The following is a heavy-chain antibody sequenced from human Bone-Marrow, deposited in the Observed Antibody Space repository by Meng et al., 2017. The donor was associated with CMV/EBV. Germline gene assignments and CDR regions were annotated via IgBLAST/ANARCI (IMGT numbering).Heavy chain of an antibody. CDR3: ASAVGATGYAFDI. Sequence: GGSLRLSCAASGFTFSSYAMHWVRQAPGKGLEYVSAISSNGGSTYYADSVKGRFTISRDNSKNTLYLQMGSLRAEDMAVYYCASAVGATGYAFDIWGQGTRVTGSS. CDR1: GFTFSSYA. CDR2: ISSNGGST. J-gene: IGHJ3*02. V-gene: IGHV3-64*02. D-gene: IGHD1-26*01.